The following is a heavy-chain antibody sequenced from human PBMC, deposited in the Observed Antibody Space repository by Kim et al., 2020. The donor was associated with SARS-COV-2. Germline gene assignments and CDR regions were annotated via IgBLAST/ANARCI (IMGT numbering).Heavy chain of an antibody. Sequence: GGSLRLSCAASGFIFNNYGMHWVRQAPGKGLEWVAVISYEGSKKHYADFLKGRFTISRDISKNTVYLQMNSLRVEDTAVYYCVKPNAIFWFGEGRNALEIWGQGTLVTVSS. CDR2: ISYEGSKK. CDR3: VKPNAIFWFGEGRNALEI. V-gene: IGHV3-30*18. J-gene: IGHJ3*02. D-gene: IGHD3-10*01. CDR1: GFIFNNYG.